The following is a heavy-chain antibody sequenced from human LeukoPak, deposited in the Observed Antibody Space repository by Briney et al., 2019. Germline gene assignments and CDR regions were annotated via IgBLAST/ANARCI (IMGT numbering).Heavy chain of an antibody. J-gene: IGHJ4*02. Sequence: GSLRLSCAASGFTFSSHWMSWVRQAPGKGLEWVGRTKEDGSEKYYVDSVEGRFTISRDNAKNSLYLEMNSLRAEDSAVYYCSRDFQGYWGQGTLVTVSS. CDR1: GFTFSSHW. CDR2: TKEDGSEK. V-gene: IGHV3-7*01. CDR3: SRDFQGY.